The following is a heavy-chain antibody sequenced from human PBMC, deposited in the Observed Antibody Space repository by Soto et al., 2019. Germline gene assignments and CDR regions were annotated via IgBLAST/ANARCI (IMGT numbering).Heavy chain of an antibody. Sequence: SQTLSLTCAISGDSVSSNSAAWNWIRQSPSRGLEWLGRTYYRSKWYNDYAVSVKSRITINPDTSKNQFSLQLNSVTPEDTAVYYCARDLRRAVAGTEKGDGMDVWGQGTTVTVSS. D-gene: IGHD6-19*01. CDR1: GDSVSSNSAA. J-gene: IGHJ6*02. V-gene: IGHV6-1*01. CDR2: TYYRSKWYN. CDR3: ARDLRRAVAGTEKGDGMDV.